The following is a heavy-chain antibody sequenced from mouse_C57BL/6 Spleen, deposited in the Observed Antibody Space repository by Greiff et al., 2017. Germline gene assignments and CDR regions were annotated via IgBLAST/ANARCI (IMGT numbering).Heavy chain of an antibody. Sequence: VQLQQSGPGLVKPSQSLSLTCSVTGYSITSGYYWNWIRQFPGNKLEWMGYISYDGSNNYNPSLKNRISITRDTSKNQFFLKLNSVTTEDTATYYCASGGYGNYVGYWGQGTTLTVSS. CDR3: ASGGYGNYVGY. CDR2: ISYDGSN. J-gene: IGHJ2*01. V-gene: IGHV3-6*01. CDR1: GYSITSGYY. D-gene: IGHD2-1*01.